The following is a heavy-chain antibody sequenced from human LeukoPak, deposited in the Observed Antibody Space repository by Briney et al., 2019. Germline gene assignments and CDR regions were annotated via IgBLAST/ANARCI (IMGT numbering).Heavy chain of an antibody. Sequence: SGGSLRLSCAASGFTFSDYYMSWIRQAPGKGLEWVSYISSSGSTIYYADSVKGRFTISRDNAKNSLYLQMNSLRAEDTAVYYCAREMATISYYGMDVWGQGTTVTVSS. D-gene: IGHD5-24*01. CDR2: ISSSGSTI. V-gene: IGHV3-11*01. CDR3: AREMATISYYGMDV. CDR1: GFTFSDYY. J-gene: IGHJ6*02.